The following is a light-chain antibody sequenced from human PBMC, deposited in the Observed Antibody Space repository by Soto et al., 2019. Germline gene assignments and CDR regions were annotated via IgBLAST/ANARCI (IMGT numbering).Light chain of an antibody. Sequence: QSVLTQPASVSGSPGQSITISCTGTSSDVGGYNYVSWYQQHPGKAPKLMIYEVSNRPSGVSTRFSGSKSGNTASLTISGLQADDEADYYCSSYTISTTLVCGTGTKVTVL. CDR2: EVS. CDR1: SSDVGGYNY. CDR3: SSYTISTTLV. V-gene: IGLV2-14*01. J-gene: IGLJ1*01.